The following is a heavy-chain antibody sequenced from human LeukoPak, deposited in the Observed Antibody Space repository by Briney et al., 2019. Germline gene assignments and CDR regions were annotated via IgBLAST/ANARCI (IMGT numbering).Heavy chain of an antibody. Sequence: GGSLRLSCAASGFTFSSSAMSWVRQAPGKGLEWVSAISNNGGYTYYADSVQGRFTIPRDNSKSTLRLQMNSLRAEDTAVYYCAKQLGYCSDGSCYFPYWGQGTLVTVSS. J-gene: IGHJ4*02. CDR3: AKQLGYCSDGSCYFPY. V-gene: IGHV3-23*01. CDR1: GFTFSSSA. D-gene: IGHD2-15*01. CDR2: ISNNGGYT.